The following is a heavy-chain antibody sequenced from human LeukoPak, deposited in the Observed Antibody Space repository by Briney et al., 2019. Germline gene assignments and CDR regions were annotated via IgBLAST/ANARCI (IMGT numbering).Heavy chain of an antibody. CDR2: INHSGST. CDR1: GGSFSGYY. J-gene: IGHJ4*02. D-gene: IGHD5-24*01. CDR3: ARGQEKRWLQFRTSYDY. Sequence: PSETLSLTCAVYGGSFSGYYWSWIRQPPGKGLEWIGEINHSGSTNYNPSLKSRVTISADTSKNQFSLKLSSVTAADTAVYYCARGQEKRWLQFRTSYDYWGQGTLVTVSS. V-gene: IGHV4-34*01.